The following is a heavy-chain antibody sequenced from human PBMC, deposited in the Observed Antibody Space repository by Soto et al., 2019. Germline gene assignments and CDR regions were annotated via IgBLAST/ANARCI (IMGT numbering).Heavy chain of an antibody. CDR1: GYTFTSYG. CDR2: ISAYNGNT. CDR3: ARDLAYSMYHEAGY. Sequence: QVQLVQSGAEVKKPGASVKVSCKASGYTFTSYGISWVRQAPGQGLEWMGWISAYNGNTNYAQKLQGRVTMTTDTSRSTAYRELRSLRSDDTAVYYCARDLAYSMYHEAGYWGQGTLVTVSS. J-gene: IGHJ4*02. D-gene: IGHD6-13*01. V-gene: IGHV1-18*01.